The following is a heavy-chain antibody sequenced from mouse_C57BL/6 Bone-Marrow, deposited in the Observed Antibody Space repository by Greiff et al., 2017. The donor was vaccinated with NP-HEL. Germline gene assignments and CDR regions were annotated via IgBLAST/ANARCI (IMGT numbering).Heavy chain of an antibody. CDR3: ARQDLLWLRRFY. D-gene: IGHD2-2*01. Sequence: EVQGVESGGGLVQPGESLKLSCESNEYEFPSHDMSWVRKTPEKRLELVAAINSDGGSTYYPDTMERRFSISRDNTKKTLYLQMSSLRSEDTALYYCARQDLLWLRRFYWGQGTSVTVSS. CDR2: INSDGGST. CDR1: EYEFPSHD. V-gene: IGHV5-2*01. J-gene: IGHJ4*01.